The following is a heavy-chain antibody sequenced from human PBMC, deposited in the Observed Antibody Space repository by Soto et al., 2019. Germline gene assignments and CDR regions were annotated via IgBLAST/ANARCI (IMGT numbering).Heavy chain of an antibody. CDR3: ARDESGVRWYLDY. J-gene: IGHJ4*02. CDR2: ISSSSSYI. D-gene: IGHD4-17*01. CDR1: GFTFSSYS. V-gene: IGHV3-21*01. Sequence: GGSLRLSCAASGFTFSSYSMNWVRQAPGKGLEWVSSISSSSSYIYYADSVKGRFTISRDNAKNSLYLQMNSLRAEDTAVYYCARDESGVRWYLDYWGQGTLVTVSS.